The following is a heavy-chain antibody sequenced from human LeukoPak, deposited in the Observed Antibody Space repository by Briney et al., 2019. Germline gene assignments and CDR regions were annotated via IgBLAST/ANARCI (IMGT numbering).Heavy chain of an antibody. V-gene: IGHV3-33*01. CDR1: GFTFRTFG. CDR2: KWYDGINK. Sequence: GRSLTLSCAASGFTFRTFGMHWVRQAPAKGLEWVAIKWYDGINKYCADSVKGRFTISRDNSKNTLYLQMNSLSAEDTAVYYCARDYYDSSGQLHAGAHAFDIWGQGTMVTVSS. D-gene: IGHD3-22*01. J-gene: IGHJ3*02. CDR3: ARDYYDSSGQLHAGAHAFDI.